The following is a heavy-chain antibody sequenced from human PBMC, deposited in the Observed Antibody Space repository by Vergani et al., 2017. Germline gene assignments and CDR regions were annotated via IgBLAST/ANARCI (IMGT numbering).Heavy chain of an antibody. V-gene: IGHV4-61*02. Sequence: QVQLQESGPGLVKPSQTLSLTCTVSGGSLTGDSYYWTWIRQPAGKGLEWIGRIYINGNTNYNPSLQSRVTISLDTSKNQFSLRLSSVTAADTAMYYCARESYDDETGYMPSFEYWGQGALVTVSS. CDR2: IYINGNT. J-gene: IGHJ4*02. D-gene: IGHD3-9*01. CDR3: ARESYDDETGYMPSFEY. CDR1: GGSLTGDSYY.